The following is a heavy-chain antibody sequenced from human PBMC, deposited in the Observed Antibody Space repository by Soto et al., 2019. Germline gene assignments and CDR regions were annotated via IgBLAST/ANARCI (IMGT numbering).Heavy chain of an antibody. Sequence: PSETLSLTCTVSGGSISSYYWSWIRQPPGKGLEWIGYIYYSGSTNYNPSLKSRVTISVDTSKNQFSLKLSSVTAADTAVYYCARVWYVDTAIGWFDPWGQGTLVTVSS. V-gene: IGHV4-59*01. CDR3: ARVWYVDTAIGWFDP. CDR1: GGSISSYY. D-gene: IGHD5-18*01. CDR2: IYYSGST. J-gene: IGHJ5*02.